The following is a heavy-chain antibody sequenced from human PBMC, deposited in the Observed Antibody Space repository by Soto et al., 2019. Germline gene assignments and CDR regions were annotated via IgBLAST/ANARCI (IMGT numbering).Heavy chain of an antibody. CDR2: IYFDGITT. D-gene: IGHD1-26*01. CDR3: ARGGAMGVDY. J-gene: IGHJ4*02. CDR1: GFTFNTHW. V-gene: IGHV3-74*01. Sequence: GGSLRLSCAASGFTFNTHWMHWVRQAPGKGLVWVSRIYFDGITTNYADSVKGRLTVSRDNAKNTVYLHVNTLRDEDTAVYYCARGGAMGVDYWGQGTLVTVSS.